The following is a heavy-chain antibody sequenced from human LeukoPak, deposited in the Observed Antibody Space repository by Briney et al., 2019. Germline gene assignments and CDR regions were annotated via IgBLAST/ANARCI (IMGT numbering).Heavy chain of an antibody. D-gene: IGHD5-12*01. J-gene: IGHJ4*02. Sequence: PGGSLRLSCAASGFTFDDYAMHWVHQAPGKGLEWVSLISGDGGSTYYADSVKGRFTISRDNSKNSLYLQMNSLRAEDTAVYYCAGAYGYNYFHYWGQGTLVTVSS. CDR1: GFTFDDYA. CDR2: ISGDGGST. V-gene: IGHV3-43*02. CDR3: AGAYGYNYFHY.